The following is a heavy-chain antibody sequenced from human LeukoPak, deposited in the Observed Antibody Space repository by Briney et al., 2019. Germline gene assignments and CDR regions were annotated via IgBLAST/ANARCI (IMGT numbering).Heavy chain of an antibody. CDR3: ARTPRDAYSTSYQQLWSYYFDY. V-gene: IGHV1-18*01. Sequence: ASVKVSCKASGYTFTSYGISWVRQAPGQGLEWMGWISAYNCNTNYAQKLKGRVTMTTDTSTSTASMELSSLRSDHTAVYYCARTPRDAYSTSYQQLWSYYFDYWGQGTLVTVSS. CDR1: GYTFTSYG. D-gene: IGHD2-2*01. J-gene: IGHJ4*02. CDR2: ISAYNCNT.